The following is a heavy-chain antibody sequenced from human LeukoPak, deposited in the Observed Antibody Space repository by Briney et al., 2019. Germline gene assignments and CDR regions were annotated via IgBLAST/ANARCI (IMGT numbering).Heavy chain of an antibody. V-gene: IGHV3-7*01. CDR3: VRAGGSSWSDF. CDR1: GFTFSSYW. D-gene: IGHD6-13*01. CDR2: INQEVREN. Sequence: GGALRLSCAASGFTFSSYWMSWGRQSPGKGLGWGANINQEVRENHYVDSVKGGFTISRDKAKNTVFVHMNGLRVEDTDVYDCVRAGGSSWSDFWGQGTLVTVSS. J-gene: IGHJ4*02.